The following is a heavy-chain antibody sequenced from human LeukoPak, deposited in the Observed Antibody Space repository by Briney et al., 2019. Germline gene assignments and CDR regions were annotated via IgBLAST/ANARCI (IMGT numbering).Heavy chain of an antibody. CDR2: IIPILGIA. CDR3: ARGSFPDVGALLFDY. D-gene: IGHD1-26*01. CDR1: GGTFSSYT. Sequence: GASVTVSCKASGGTFSSYTISWVRQAPGQGLEWMGRIIPILGIANYAQKFQGRVTITADKSTSTAYMELSSLRSEDTAVYYCARGSFPDVGALLFDYWGQGTLVTVSS. V-gene: IGHV1-69*02. J-gene: IGHJ4*02.